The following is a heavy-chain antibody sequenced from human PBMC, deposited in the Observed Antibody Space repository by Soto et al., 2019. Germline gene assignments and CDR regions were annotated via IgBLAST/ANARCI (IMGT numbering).Heavy chain of an antibody. V-gene: IGHV1-69*13. CDR3: ARGATVAREYFYGMDV. Sequence: SVKVSCKTSGGSFSNYAISWERQAPGQGLEWMGAIIPMFGTANYAQMFQGRVTITADESTNTAYMEVSSLRSEDSAVYYCARGATVAREYFYGMDVWGQGTTVPVSS. D-gene: IGHD4-4*01. J-gene: IGHJ6*02. CDR1: GGSFSNYA. CDR2: IIPMFGTA.